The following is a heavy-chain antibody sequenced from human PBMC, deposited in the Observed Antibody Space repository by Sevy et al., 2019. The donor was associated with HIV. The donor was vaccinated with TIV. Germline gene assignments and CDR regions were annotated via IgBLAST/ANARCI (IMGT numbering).Heavy chain of an antibody. Sequence: GGSLRLSCAASGFTFSSYAMHWVRQAPGKGLEWVAVISYDGSNKYYADSVKGRFTISRANSKNTLYLQMNSVRAEDTAVYYCARSYGSGSLPFLDYWGQGTLVTVSS. J-gene: IGHJ4*02. CDR3: ARSYGSGSLPFLDY. CDR2: ISYDGSNK. D-gene: IGHD3-10*01. V-gene: IGHV3-30-3*01. CDR1: GFTFSSYA.